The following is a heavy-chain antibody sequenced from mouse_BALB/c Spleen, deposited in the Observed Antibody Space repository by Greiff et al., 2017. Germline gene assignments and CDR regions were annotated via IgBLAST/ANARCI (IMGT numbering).Heavy chain of an antibody. CDR1: GYTFTSYW. CDR2: IDPSDSYT. D-gene: IGHD1-1*01. J-gene: IGHJ2*01. CDR3: ARPLITTVVAKGY. Sequence: VQLQQSGAELVKPGASVKLSCKASGYTFTSYWMHWVKQRPGQGLEWIGEIDPSDSYTNYNQKFKGKATLTVDKSSSTAYMQLSSLTSEDSAVYYCARPLITTVVAKGYWGQGTTLTVSS. V-gene: IGHV1-69*02.